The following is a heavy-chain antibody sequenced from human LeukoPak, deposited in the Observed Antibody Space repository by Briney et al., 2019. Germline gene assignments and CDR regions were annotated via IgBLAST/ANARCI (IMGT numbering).Heavy chain of an antibody. CDR3: AKDLFLFFGDT. J-gene: IGHJ5*02. CDR1: GFTFTSYP. D-gene: IGHD3-3*01. CDR2: IASDGLMA. V-gene: IGHV3-23*01. Sequence: GGSLRLSCAASGFTFTSYPMNWVRQAPGKRLEWVATIASDGLMAYYADSLKGRFVISRDNSQQTIYLRMNNLRADDTAVYYCAKDLFLFFGDTRGQGTLVTVSS.